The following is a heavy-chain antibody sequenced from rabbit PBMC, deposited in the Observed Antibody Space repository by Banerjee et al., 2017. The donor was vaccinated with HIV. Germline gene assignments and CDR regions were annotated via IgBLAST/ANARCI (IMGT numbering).Heavy chain of an antibody. CDR3: ARTGRIYYSAFNL. J-gene: IGHJ4*01. CDR2: ISVGSSGST. Sequence: QEQLEESGGDLVKPEGSLTLTCTASGFSFSGNYYMCWVRQAPGKGLEWIACISVGSSGSTYYASWAKGRFTISKTSSTTVTLQMTSLTAADTATYFCARTGRIYYSAFNLWGPGTLVTVS. CDR1: GFSFSGNYY. V-gene: IGHV1S45*01. D-gene: IGHD8-1*01.